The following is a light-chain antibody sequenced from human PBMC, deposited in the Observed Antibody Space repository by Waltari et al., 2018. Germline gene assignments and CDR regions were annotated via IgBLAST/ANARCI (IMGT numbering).Light chain of an antibody. Sequence: TQTPLSLPVTPGEPASITCRSSQSLLHRDGYTCLDWYLQRPGQSPHLLIYLGSKRASGVPERFSGSGSGTEFTLKISRVEAEDVGLYYCMQGSQLPFTFGPGTKLDIK. CDR1: QSLLHRDGYTC. CDR2: LGS. CDR3: MQGSQLPFT. J-gene: IGKJ3*01. V-gene: IGKV2-40*01.